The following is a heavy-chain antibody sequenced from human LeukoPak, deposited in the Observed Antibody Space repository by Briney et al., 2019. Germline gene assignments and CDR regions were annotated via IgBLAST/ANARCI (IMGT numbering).Heavy chain of an antibody. V-gene: IGHV3-30-3*01. D-gene: IGHD1-26*01. CDR2: ISYDGSNK. J-gene: IGHJ4*02. CDR1: GFTFSTYA. CDR3: ARRYRVGAIGY. Sequence: GGSLRLSCAASGFTFSTYAMHWVRQAPGKGLEWVAVISYDGSNKYYADSVRGRFTISRDNSKNTLYLQMNSLRAEDTAVYYCARRYRVGAIGYWGQGTLVTVSS.